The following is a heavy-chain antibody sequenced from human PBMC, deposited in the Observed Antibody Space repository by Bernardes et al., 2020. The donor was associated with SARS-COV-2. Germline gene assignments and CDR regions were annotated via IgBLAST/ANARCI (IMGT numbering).Heavy chain of an antibody. CDR2: INTNTWNP. CDR1: GYTFTSYA. V-gene: IGHV7-4-1*02. D-gene: IGHD3-10*01. CDR3: ARWFGELYNWFDP. J-gene: IGHJ5*02. Sequence: ASVKVSCKASGYTFTSYAMNCVRQPPGQGLEWMGWINTNTWNPTYPQGFTGRFVFSLDTSVSTAYLQISSLKAEDTAVYYCARWFGELYNWFDPWGQGTLVTVSS.